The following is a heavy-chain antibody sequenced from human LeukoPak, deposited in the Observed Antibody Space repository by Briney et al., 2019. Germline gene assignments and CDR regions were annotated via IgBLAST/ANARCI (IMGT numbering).Heavy chain of an antibody. CDR3: ARRNYYDSSGYYYSRPDYFDY. D-gene: IGHD3-22*01. J-gene: IGHJ4*02. CDR1: GYSFTNYW. CDR2: IYPGDSDA. V-gene: IGHV5-51*01. Sequence: GESLKISCKGSGYSFTNYWIGWVRQMPGKGLEWMGIIYPGDSDARYSPSFQGQVTISADKSISTAYLQWSSLKASDTAMYYCARRNYYDSSGYYYSRPDYFDYWGQGTLVTVSS.